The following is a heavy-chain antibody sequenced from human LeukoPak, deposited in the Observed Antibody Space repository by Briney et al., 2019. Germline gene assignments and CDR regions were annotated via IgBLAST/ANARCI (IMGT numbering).Heavy chain of an antibody. CDR1: GYTFTNYW. CDR2: VYPGGSDT. J-gene: IGHJ4*02. CDR3: ARRYCSSTTCRGDFDY. V-gene: IGHV5-51*01. Sequence: GESLKISCKGSGYTFTNYWIAWVRQMPGEGLEWMGIVYPGGSDTRYSPSFQGQVTISVDKSINTAYLQWASLKASDTAICYCARRYCSSTTCRGDFDYWGQGTLVTVSS. D-gene: IGHD2-2*01.